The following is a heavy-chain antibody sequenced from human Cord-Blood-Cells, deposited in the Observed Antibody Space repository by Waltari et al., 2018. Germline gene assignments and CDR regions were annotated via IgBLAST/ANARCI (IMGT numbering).Heavy chain of an antibody. J-gene: IGHJ2*01. D-gene: IGHD7-27*01. CDR1: GGTFSSYS. CDR2: IIPILGIA. Sequence: QVQLVQSGAEVKKPGSSVKVSCKASGGTFSSYSISWVRQAPGQGLEWMGRIIPILGIANYAQKFQGRVTITADKSTSTAYMELSSLRSEDTAVYYCARELTGDSGFDLWGRGTLVTVSS. V-gene: IGHV1-69*09. CDR3: ARELTGDSGFDL.